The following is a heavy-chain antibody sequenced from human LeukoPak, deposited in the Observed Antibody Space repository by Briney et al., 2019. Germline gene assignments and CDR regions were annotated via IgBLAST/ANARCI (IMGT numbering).Heavy chain of an antibody. CDR1: GYTFTGYY. D-gene: IGHD3-22*01. Sequence: ASVKVSCKASGYTFTGYYMHWVRQAPGQGLEWMGWINPNSGGTNYAQKFQGRVTMTRDTSISTAYMELSRLRSDDTAVYYCATAGNYYDSSGYGKDYWGQGTLVTVSS. CDR2: INPNSGGT. CDR3: ATAGNYYDSSGYGKDY. J-gene: IGHJ4*02. V-gene: IGHV1-2*02.